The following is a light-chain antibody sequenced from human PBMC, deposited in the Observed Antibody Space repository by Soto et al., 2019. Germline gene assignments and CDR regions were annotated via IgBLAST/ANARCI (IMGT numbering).Light chain of an antibody. J-gene: IGLJ2*01. CDR3: AAWDVSLNGLVV. CDR2: TNN. CDR1: GSNIGSNT. V-gene: IGLV1-44*01. Sequence: QSVLTQPPSASGTPGQRVTISCSGSGSNIGSNTVIWYQQVPAAAPKLLIDTNNQRPSGVPDRVSGSKSGTSASLAIRGLQSDDEADYYCAAWDVSLNGLVVFGGGTKLTVL.